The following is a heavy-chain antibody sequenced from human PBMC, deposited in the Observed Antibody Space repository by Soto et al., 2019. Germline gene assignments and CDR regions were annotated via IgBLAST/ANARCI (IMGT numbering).Heavy chain of an antibody. CDR1: GFTFSNAW. D-gene: IGHD6-19*01. Sequence: VGSLRLSCAASGFTFSNAWMSWVRQAPGKGLEWVGRIKSKTDGGTTDYAAPVKGRFTISRDDSKNTPYLQMNSLKTEDTAVYYCTHRIAVAPAGAFDIWGQGTMVTV. J-gene: IGHJ3*02. V-gene: IGHV3-15*01. CDR3: THRIAVAPAGAFDI. CDR2: IKSKTDGGTT.